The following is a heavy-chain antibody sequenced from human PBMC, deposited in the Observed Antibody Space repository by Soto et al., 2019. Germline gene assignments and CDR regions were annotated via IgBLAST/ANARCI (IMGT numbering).Heavy chain of an antibody. D-gene: IGHD6-13*01. Sequence: QVQLEQSGSEVKKSGSSVKVSCKASGYSFSSHAITWVRQAPGQGLEWMGGIIPVFGTPSYAQKFQGRVTISADKSTNTSYLDLRSLRSEDTAVYYCARGGPLSTSWYWGDRLDSWGQGTQVTVSS. CDR2: IIPVFGTP. CDR1: GYSFSSHA. CDR3: ARGGPLSTSWYWGDRLDS. V-gene: IGHV1-69*06. J-gene: IGHJ4*02.